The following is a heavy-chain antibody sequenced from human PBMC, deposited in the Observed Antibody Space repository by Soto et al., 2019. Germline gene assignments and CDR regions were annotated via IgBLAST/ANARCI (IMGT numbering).Heavy chain of an antibody. J-gene: IGHJ4*02. CDR3: ARVSSGGCYLVYYFDY. CDR1: GFTFRNYA. D-gene: IGHD6-19*01. Sequence: EVQLLESGGNSVQPGGSLRLSCAASGFTFRNYAMTWVRQAPGRGLEWVSLISGSADSTFYAASLKGRFTISRDNSKSTLYLQVNSLSAEDSTIYYCARVSSGGCYLVYYFDYWVQGTLVTFSS. V-gene: IGHV3-23*01. CDR2: ISGSADST.